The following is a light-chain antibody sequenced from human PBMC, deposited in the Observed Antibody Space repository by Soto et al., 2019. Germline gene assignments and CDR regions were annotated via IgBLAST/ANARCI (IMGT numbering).Light chain of an antibody. J-gene: IGLJ2*01. CDR1: SSDVGGYNY. Sequence: QSALTQPASVSGSPGQSITISCTGTSSDVGGYNYVSWYQQNPGKAPKLMIYEVSNRPSGVSNRFSGSKSGNTASLTISGLQAEDEADYYRSSYTSSSTLVFGGGTKLTVL. CDR3: SSYTSSSTLV. V-gene: IGLV2-14*01. CDR2: EVS.